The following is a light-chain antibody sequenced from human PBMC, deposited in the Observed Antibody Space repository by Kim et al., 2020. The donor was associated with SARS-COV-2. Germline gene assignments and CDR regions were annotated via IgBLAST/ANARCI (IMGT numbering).Light chain of an antibody. CDR1: NSNIANTY. CDR2: GNT. CDR3: AAWDASLSARL. J-gene: IGLJ2*01. V-gene: IGLV1-47*02. Sequence: GQSVTVAFSGGNSNIANTYVYWYQQLPGAAPKLLIYGNTQRPSGVPDRFSGSKSGTSASLAISELRPEDEADYYCAAWDASLSARLFGGGTQLTVL.